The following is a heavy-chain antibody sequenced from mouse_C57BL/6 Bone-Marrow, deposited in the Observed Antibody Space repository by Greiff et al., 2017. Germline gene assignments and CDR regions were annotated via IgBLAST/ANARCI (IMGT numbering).Heavy chain of an antibody. V-gene: IGHV1-59*01. CDR2: IDPSDSYT. Sequence: QVQLKQPGAELVRPGTSVKLSCKASGYTFTSYWMHWVKQRPGQGLEWIGVIDPSDSYTNYNQKFKGKATLTVDTSSSTAYMQLSSLTSEDSAVYYCARGYFAYWGQGTLVTVSA. J-gene: IGHJ3*01. CDR3: ARGYFAY. CDR1: GYTFTSYW.